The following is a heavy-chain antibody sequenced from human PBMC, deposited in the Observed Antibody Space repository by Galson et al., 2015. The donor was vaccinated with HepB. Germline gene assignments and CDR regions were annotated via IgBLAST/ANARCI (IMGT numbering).Heavy chain of an antibody. Sequence: SLRLSCAASGFTFSSYGMHWVRQAPGKGLEWVAVISYDGSNKYYADSVKGRFTISRDNSKNTLYLQMNSLRAEDTAVYYCAKDRRDIVVVVAATWGQGTLVTVSS. V-gene: IGHV3-30*18. J-gene: IGHJ4*02. CDR2: ISYDGSNK. CDR1: GFTFSSYG. CDR3: AKDRRDIVVVVAAT. D-gene: IGHD2-15*01.